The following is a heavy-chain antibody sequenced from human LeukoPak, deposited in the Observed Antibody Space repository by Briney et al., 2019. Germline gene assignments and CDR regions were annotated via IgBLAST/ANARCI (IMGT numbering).Heavy chain of an antibody. J-gene: IGHJ5*02. D-gene: IGHD2-2*01. CDR2: ISAYNGNT. V-gene: IGHV1-18*01. Sequence: ASVKVSCKASGYTFTSYGISWVRQAPGQGLEWMGWISAYNGNTNYAQKLQGRVTMTTDTSTSTAYIELRSLRSDDTAVYYCARDPRQYCSSTSCYYNWFDPWGQGTLVTVSS. CDR3: ARDPRQYCSSTSCYYNWFDP. CDR1: GYTFTSYG.